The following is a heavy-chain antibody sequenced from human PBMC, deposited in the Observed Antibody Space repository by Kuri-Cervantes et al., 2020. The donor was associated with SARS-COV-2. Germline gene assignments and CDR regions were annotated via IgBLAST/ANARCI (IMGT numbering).Heavy chain of an antibody. CDR1: GFTFSSDW. Sequence: GESLKISCAASGFTFSSDWMSWVRQAPGKGLEWVANIKQDGSEKYYVDSVKGRFTISRDNAKNSLYLQMNSLRAEDTAVYYCASTASGSAAPFDYWGQGTLVTVSS. D-gene: IGHD2-2*01. J-gene: IGHJ4*02. CDR2: IKQDGSEK. V-gene: IGHV3-7*01. CDR3: ASTASGSAAPFDY.